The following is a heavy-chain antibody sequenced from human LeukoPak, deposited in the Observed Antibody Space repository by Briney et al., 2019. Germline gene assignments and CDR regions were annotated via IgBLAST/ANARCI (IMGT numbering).Heavy chain of an antibody. V-gene: IGHV3-66*01. J-gene: IGHJ4*02. Sequence: GGSLRLSCAASGFSVSSNYMNWVRQAPGKGLEWVSLTSGGGSTDYADSTRGRFTISRDNYNNTVFLQMNYLGADDTAVYFCARATSKTAGFDFWGQGTLVTVSS. CDR2: TSGGGST. CDR1: GFSVSSNY. D-gene: IGHD2-2*01. CDR3: ARATSKTAGFDF.